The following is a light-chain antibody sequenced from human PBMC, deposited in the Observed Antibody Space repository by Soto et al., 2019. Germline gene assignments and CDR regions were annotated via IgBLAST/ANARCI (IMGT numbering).Light chain of an antibody. CDR3: YSYAGSTTYVV. V-gene: IGLV2-23*02. Sequence: QSALTQPASVSGSPGQSITISCTGTSSDVGSYNLVSWYQQHPAKAPKLMIYEVTKRPSGVSNRFSGSKSGNTASLTISGLQADAEADYYCYSYAGSTTYVVFGGGTKVTVL. CDR2: EVT. CDR1: SSDVGSYNL. J-gene: IGLJ2*01.